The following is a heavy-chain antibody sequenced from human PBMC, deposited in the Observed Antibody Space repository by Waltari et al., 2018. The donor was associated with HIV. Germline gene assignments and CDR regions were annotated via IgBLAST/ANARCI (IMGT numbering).Heavy chain of an antibody. CDR2: ISYDGSNK. D-gene: IGHD3-22*01. CDR1: GFTFSSYG. J-gene: IGHJ3*02. V-gene: IGHV3-30*18. CDR3: AKVPGDSSGFYSFDI. Sequence: QVQLVESGGGVVQPGRSLRLSCAASGFTFSSYGMHWVRQAPGKGLEWGAVISYDGSNKYYADSVKGRFTISRDNSKNTLYLQMNSLRAEDTAVYYCAKVPGDSSGFYSFDIWGQGTMVTVSS.